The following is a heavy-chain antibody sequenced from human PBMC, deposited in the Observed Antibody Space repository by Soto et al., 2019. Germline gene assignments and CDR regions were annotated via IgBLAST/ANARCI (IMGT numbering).Heavy chain of an antibody. CDR3: ASDRIFLERLLLDY. CDR1: GGTFSSYA. J-gene: IGHJ4*02. V-gene: IGHV1-69*01. CDR2: IIPIFGTA. Sequence: QVQLVQSGAEVKKPGSSVKVSCKASGGTFSSYAISWVRQAPGQGLEWMGGIIPIFGTANYAQKFQGRVTITADESTSTANMELSSLGSEDTPVYYCASDRIFLERLLLDYWGQGTLVTASS. D-gene: IGHD3-3*01.